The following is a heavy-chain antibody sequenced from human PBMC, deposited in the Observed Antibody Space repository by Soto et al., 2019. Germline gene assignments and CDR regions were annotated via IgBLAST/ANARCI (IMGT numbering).Heavy chain of an antibody. CDR1: GFTFSSYA. CDR2: ISGSGGST. V-gene: IGHV3-23*01. Sequence: EVQLLESGGCLVQPGGSLRLSCAASGFTFSSYAMSWVRQAPGKGLEWVSAISGSGGSTYYADSVKGRFTISRDNSKNTLYLQMNSLRAEDKAVYYCAKDDSAAGWKGWLDYWGQGTLVTVSS. CDR3: AKDDSAAGWKGWLDY. J-gene: IGHJ4*02. D-gene: IGHD6-13*01.